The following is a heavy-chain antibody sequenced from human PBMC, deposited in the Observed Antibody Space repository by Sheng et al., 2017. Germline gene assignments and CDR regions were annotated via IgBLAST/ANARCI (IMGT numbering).Heavy chain of an antibody. CDR1: GYTFSTSG. CDR2: ISAYSGNT. D-gene: IGHD2-15*01. J-gene: IGHJ5*02. V-gene: IGHV1-18*01. Sequence: QVQLVQSGGDVKKPGASVKVSCKASGYTFSTSGISWVRQAPGQGFEWMGWISAYSGNTVYAQKFQGRVTLATDTSTSTAYMELRSLRSDDTAVYYCARDDNRWWLFPWGQGTPVTVSS. CDR3: ARDDNRWWLFP.